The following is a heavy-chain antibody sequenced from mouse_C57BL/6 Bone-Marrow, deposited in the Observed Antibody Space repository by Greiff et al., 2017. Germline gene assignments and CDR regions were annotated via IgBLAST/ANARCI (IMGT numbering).Heavy chain of an antibody. Sequence: QVQLQQPGAELVKPGASVKMSCKASGYTFTSYWITWVKQRPGQGLEWIGDIYPGSGSTNYNEKFKGKATLTADKSSSTAYMELRSLTSEDSAVYFCAREVRGFAYWGQGTLVTVSA. CDR2: IYPGSGST. CDR1: GYTFTSYW. CDR3: AREVRGFAY. V-gene: IGHV1-55*01. J-gene: IGHJ3*01.